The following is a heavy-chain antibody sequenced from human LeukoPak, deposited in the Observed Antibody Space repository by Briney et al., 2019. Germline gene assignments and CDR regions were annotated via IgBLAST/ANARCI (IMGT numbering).Heavy chain of an antibody. CDR3: ARKWHGGFDL. Sequence: GGSLRLSCIASGFTFSEYAMSWVRQAPGKGLEWVSDQSDTGYYRNYADSAKGRFTISRDNSKNTPWLQMNSLRAEDTAVYYCARKWHGGFDLWSQGTMVTVSS. D-gene: IGHD2-8*01. V-gene: IGHV3-23*01. CDR2: QSDTGYYR. CDR1: GFTFSEYA. J-gene: IGHJ3*01.